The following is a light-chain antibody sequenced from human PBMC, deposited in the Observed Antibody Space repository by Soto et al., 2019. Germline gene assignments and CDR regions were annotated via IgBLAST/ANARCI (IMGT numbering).Light chain of an antibody. CDR3: SSYTNSSYTSSSTLVV. CDR2: EVT. Sequence: QSALTQPASVSGSPGQSITISCTGSSSDVGGYNYVSWYQQHPGKAPKLMIYEVTNRPSGVSNRFSGSKSGNTASLTISGLQAEDEADYYCSSYTNSSYTSSSTLVVFGGGTKLTVL. CDR1: SSDVGGYNY. J-gene: IGLJ2*01. V-gene: IGLV2-14*01.